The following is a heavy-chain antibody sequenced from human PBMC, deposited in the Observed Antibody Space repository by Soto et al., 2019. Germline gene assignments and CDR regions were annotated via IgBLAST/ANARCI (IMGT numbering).Heavy chain of an antibody. J-gene: IGHJ4*02. Sequence: EVHLLESGGGMVQPGGSLRVSCAASGFTFRDFVMSWVRQAPGKGLEWVSAIRGTGGETFYADSVKGRFTISRDNSKNTLYLQMNSLRDEDTALYFCAQERGWGVVSPSHDSWGQGTLVTVSS. CDR1: GFTFRDFV. CDR3: AQERGWGVVSPSHDS. D-gene: IGHD2-21*01. CDR2: IRGTGGET. V-gene: IGHV3-23*01.